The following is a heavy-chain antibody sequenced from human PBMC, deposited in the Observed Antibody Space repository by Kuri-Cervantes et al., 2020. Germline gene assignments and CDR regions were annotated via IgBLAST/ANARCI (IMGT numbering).Heavy chain of an antibody. D-gene: IGHD3-10*01. J-gene: IGHJ6*03. V-gene: IGHV3-48*04. CDR3: ARDLDRELFDYMDV. CDR1: GFTFSSYG. CDR2: ISSSGSTI. Sequence: GGSLRLSCAASGFTFSSYGMHWVRQAPGKGLEWVSYISSSGSTIYYADSVKGRFTISRDNAKNSLYLQMNSLRAEDTAVYYCARDLDRELFDYMDVWGKGTTVTVSS.